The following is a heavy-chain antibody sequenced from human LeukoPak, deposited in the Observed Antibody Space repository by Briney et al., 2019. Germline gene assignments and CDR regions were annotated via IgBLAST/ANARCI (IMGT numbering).Heavy chain of an antibody. CDR2: ISGSGGST. J-gene: IGHJ4*02. V-gene: IGHV3-23*01. Sequence: KAGGSLRLSCAASGFTFSSYAMSWVRQAPGKGLEWVSAISGSGGSTYYADSVKGRFTISRDNSKNTLYLQMNSLRAEDTAVYYCAKGRSGGAAAGTGWGQGTLVTVSS. CDR1: GFTFSSYA. D-gene: IGHD6-13*01. CDR3: AKGRSGGAAAGTG.